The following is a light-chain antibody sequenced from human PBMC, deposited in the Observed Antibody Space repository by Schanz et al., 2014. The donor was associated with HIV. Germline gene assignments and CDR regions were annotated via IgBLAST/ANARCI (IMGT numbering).Light chain of an antibody. J-gene: IGLJ1*01. CDR2: EVT. Sequence: QSALTQPPSASGSPGQSVTISCTGTNSDVGGHNYVSWFQQHPGKAPRLIIYEVTKRPSGVPDRFSGSKSGNTASLIVSGLQAEDEADYYCTSYAGNNIFVFGTGTKLTVL. V-gene: IGLV2-8*01. CDR3: TSYAGNNIFV. CDR1: NSDVGGHNY.